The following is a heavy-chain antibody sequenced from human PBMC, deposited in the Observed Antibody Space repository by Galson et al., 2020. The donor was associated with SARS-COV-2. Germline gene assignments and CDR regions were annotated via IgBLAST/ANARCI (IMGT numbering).Heavy chain of an antibody. CDR2: IYHTGSA. D-gene: IGHD4-4*01. J-gene: IGHJ6*02. Sequence: SETLSLTCAVSGGSITSGGYSWSWIRQPPGKGLEWIGYIYHTGSAYYNPSLNTRVTMSVDTFTNQFSLRLTSVTAADAAVYYCAKGLYSNYYYYGLDVWGQGTKVTVSS. V-gene: IGHV4-30-2*01. CDR1: GGSITSGGYS. CDR3: AKGLYSNYYYYGLDV.